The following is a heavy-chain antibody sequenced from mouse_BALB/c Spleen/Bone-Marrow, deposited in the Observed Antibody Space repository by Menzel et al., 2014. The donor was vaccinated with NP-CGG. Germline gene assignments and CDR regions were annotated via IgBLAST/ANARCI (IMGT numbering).Heavy chain of an antibody. CDR2: VNPNIGGT. D-gene: IGHD2-3*01. Sequence: VQLQQPGPELVKPGASVKISCKTSGYTFTDYTLHWVKQSHGKSLEWIGGVNPNIGGTSYNQKFKGKASLTVNKSSTTAYMELRSLTSEDSAVYCCARGRWYYWGQGTPLTVSS. CDR1: GYTFTDYT. CDR3: ARGRWYY. J-gene: IGHJ2*01. V-gene: IGHV1-22*01.